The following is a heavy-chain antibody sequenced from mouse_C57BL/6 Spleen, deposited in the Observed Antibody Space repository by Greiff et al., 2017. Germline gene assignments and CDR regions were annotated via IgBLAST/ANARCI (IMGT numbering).Heavy chain of an antibody. V-gene: IGHV14-4*01. Sequence: EVQLQQSGAELVRPGASVKLSCTASGFNIKDDYMHWVKQRPEQGLEWIGWIDPENGDTAYASKFQGKATITADTSSNTAYLQLSSLTSEDTAVYYSTTFSVVPYFDYWGQGTTLTVSS. D-gene: IGHD1-1*01. CDR3: TTFSVVPYFDY. CDR2: IDPENGDT. J-gene: IGHJ2*01. CDR1: GFNIKDDY.